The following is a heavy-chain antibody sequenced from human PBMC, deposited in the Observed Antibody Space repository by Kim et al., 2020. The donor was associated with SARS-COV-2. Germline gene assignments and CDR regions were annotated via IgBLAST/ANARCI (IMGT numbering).Heavy chain of an antibody. CDR2: IRSNANSYAS. CDR1: GFTFSGSA. J-gene: IGHJ6*04. D-gene: IGHD3-10*01. CDR3: TRRGPAVRGVTGGMEV. V-gene: IGHV3-73*01. Sequence: GGSLRLSCAASGFTFSGSAMHWVRQASGKGLEWVGRIRSNANSYASAYAASVKGRFTISRDDSQNTAYLQMDSLQTEDTAVYYGTRRGPAVRGVTGGMEVGGEGTTVTVSS.